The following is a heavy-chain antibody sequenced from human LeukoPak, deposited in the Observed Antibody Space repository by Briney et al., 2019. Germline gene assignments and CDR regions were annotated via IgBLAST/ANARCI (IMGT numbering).Heavy chain of an antibody. J-gene: IGHJ4*02. V-gene: IGHV3-33*01. CDR1: GFTFSSYG. D-gene: IGHD5-12*01. CDR2: IWYDGSNK. Sequence: GGSLRLSCAASGFTFSSYGMHWVRQAPGKGLEWVAVIWYDGSNKYYADSVKGRFTISRDNSKNTLYLQMNSLRAEDTAVYYCARDEGVATRTPGLGYWGQGTLVTVSS. CDR3: ARDEGVATRTPGLGY.